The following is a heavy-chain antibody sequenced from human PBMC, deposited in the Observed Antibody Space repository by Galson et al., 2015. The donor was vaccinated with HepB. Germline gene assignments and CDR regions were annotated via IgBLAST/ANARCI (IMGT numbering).Heavy chain of an antibody. CDR3: ARDRRGTDDYDYYGMDI. J-gene: IGHJ6*02. V-gene: IGHV3-66*01. CDR2: ITSGGDT. D-gene: IGHD1-14*01. CDR1: GFTVSNNY. Sequence: SLRLSCAASGFTVSNNYMTWVRQAPGEGLEWVSGITSGGDTNYADSARGSFTISRDNSKNSLYLQMNSLGAEDTAMDYWARDRRGTDDYDYYGMDIWGQGTTVTVSS.